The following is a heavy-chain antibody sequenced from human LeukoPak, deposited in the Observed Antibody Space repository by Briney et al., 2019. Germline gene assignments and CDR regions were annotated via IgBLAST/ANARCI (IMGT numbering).Heavy chain of an antibody. CDR2: IRYDGNTK. CDR3: AKTPVYDILTGSFDY. D-gene: IGHD3-9*01. V-gene: IGHV3-30*02. CDR1: GFTFNSNG. J-gene: IGHJ4*02. Sequence: GGSLRLSCAASGFTFNSNGMHWVRQAPGKGLEWVAFIRYDGNTKYYADSVKGRFTISRDNAKNSLYLQMNSLRAEDTALYYCAKTPVYDILTGSFDYWGQGTLVTVSS.